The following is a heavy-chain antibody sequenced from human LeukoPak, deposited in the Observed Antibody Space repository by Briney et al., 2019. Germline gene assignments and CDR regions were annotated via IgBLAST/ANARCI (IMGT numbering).Heavy chain of an antibody. CDR2: ISGSGGST. D-gene: IGHD1-14*01. Sequence: GGSLRLSCAASGFTFSTYAMSWVRQAPGKGLEWVSAISGSGGSTFNADSVKGRFTISRDNSKNTLFLQMNSLRAEDTAIYYCAQDLPSGYYFDYWGQGTLVTVSS. J-gene: IGHJ4*02. V-gene: IGHV3-23*01. CDR3: AQDLPSGYYFDY. CDR1: GFTFSTYA.